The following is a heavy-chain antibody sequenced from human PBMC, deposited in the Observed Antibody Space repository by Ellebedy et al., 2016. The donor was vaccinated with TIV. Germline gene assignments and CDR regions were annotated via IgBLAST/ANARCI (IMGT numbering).Heavy chain of an antibody. V-gene: IGHV2-70*01. CDR3: ARTRDDYGDYVNFDY. D-gene: IGHD4-17*01. CDR2: IDWDDDK. Sequence: SGPTLVKPTQTLTLTRTFSGFSLSTSGMCVSWIRQPPGKALEWLALIDWDDDKYYSTSLKTRLTISKDTSKNQVVLTMTNMDPVDTATYYCARTRDDYGDYVNFDYWGQGTLVTVSS. CDR1: GFSLSTSGMC. J-gene: IGHJ4*02.